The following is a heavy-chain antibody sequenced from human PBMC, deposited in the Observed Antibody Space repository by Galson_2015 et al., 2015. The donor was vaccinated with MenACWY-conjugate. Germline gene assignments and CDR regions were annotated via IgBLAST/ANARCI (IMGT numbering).Heavy chain of an antibody. CDR2: TYYRSKWYN. CDR3: ARSDSSGWARREFDY. CDR1: GDSVSSNSAA. J-gene: IGHJ4*02. Sequence: CAISGDSVSSNSAAWNWIRQSPSRGLEWLGRTYYRSKWYNDYAVSVKSRITINPDTSKNQFSLQLNSVTPEDTAVYYCARSDSSGWARREFDYWGQGTLVTVST. D-gene: IGHD6-19*01. V-gene: IGHV6-1*01.